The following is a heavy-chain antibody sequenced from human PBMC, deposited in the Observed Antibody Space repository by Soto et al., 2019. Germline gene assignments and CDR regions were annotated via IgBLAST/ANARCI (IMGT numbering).Heavy chain of an antibody. CDR2: VNPIVSMS. CDR1: GDTFNFYS. V-gene: IGHV1-69*02. D-gene: IGHD3-10*01. CDR3: ARSYGSGYRAFDY. J-gene: IGHJ4*02. Sequence: QVQLVQSGAEVKRPGSSVKVSCKASGDTFNFYSINWVRQAPGLGLEWMGRVNPIVSMSNYAQKFQGRVTMTAHKATSIAYMELSSLRSEATAIYYCARSYGSGYRAFDYWGQGALVTVS.